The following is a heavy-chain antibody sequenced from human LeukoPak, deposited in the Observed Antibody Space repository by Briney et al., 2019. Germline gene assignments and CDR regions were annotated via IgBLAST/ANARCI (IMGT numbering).Heavy chain of an antibody. CDR3: AKDGRRLPYYFDY. CDR1: GFTFSNYA. D-gene: IGHD4-11*01. J-gene: IGHJ4*02. CDR2: ISGSGGST. Sequence: GGSLRLSCAASGFTFSNYAMSWVRQAPGKGLEWVSGISGSGGSTYYADSVKGRFTISRDNSKNTLYLQMNSLRAEDTAVYYCAKDGRRLPYYFDYWGQGTLVTVSS. V-gene: IGHV3-23*01.